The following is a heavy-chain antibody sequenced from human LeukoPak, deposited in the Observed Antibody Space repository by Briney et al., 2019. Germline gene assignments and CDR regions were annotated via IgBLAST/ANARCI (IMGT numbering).Heavy chain of an antibody. CDR3: ARYYCSGGSCYSHNWFDP. CDR1: GDTLTALS. V-gene: IGHV1-24*01. J-gene: IGHJ5*02. CDR2: FHPEDGET. D-gene: IGHD2-15*01. Sequence: GASVKVSCMVSGDTLTALSMHWVRQAPGKGLEWMGGFHPEDGETIYAQKFQGRVTMTTDTSTSTAYMELRSLRSDDTAVYYCARYYCSGGSCYSHNWFDPWGQGTLVTVSS.